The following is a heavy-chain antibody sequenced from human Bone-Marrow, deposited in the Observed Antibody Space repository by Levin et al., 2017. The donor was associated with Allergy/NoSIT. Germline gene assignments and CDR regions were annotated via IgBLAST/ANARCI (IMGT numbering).Heavy chain of an antibody. CDR1: GGSISSSSYY. V-gene: IGHV4-39*07. CDR2: IYYSGST. Sequence: SETLSLTCTVSGGSISSSSYYWGWIRQPPGKGLEWIGSIYYSGSTYYNPSLKSRVTISVDTSKNQFSLKLSSVTAADTAVYYCARVCSSGYDFCPFDYWGQGTLVTVSS. D-gene: IGHD5-12*01. CDR3: ARVCSSGYDFCPFDY. J-gene: IGHJ4*02.